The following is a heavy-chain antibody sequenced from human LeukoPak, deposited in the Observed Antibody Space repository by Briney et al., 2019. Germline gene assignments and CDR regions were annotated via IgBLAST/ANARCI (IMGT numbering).Heavy chain of an antibody. CDR2: IYYSGST. CDR1: GGSISGNDYY. CDR3: ARGTQGCSSTSCYLMDYYYYMDV. V-gene: IGHV4-39*07. Sequence: PSETLSLTCTVSGGSISGNDYYWGWIRQPPGKGLEWIGSIYYSGSTYFNPSLKSRVTISVDTSKNQFSLKLSSVTAADTAVYYCARGTQGCSSTSCYLMDYYYYMDVWGKGTTVTVSS. J-gene: IGHJ6*03. D-gene: IGHD2-2*01.